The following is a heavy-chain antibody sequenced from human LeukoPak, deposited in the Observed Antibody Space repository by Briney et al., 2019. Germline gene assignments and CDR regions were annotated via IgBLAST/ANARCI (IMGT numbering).Heavy chain of an antibody. J-gene: IGHJ6*03. V-gene: IGHV4-34*01. CDR3: ARGPPHSGSYYYYYMDV. Sequence: SETLSLTCTVSGGSISSYYWSWIRQPPGKGLEWIGEINHSGSTNYNPSLKSRVTISVDTSKNQFSLKLSSVTAADTAVYYCARGPPHSGSYYYYYMDVWGKGTTVTISS. D-gene: IGHD1-26*01. CDR1: GGSISSYY. CDR2: INHSGST.